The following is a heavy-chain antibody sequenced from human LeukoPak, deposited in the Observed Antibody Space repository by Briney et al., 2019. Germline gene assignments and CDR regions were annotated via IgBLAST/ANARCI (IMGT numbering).Heavy chain of an antibody. CDR1: GFTFSDYY. J-gene: IGHJ4*02. Sequence: GGSLRLSCAASGFTFSDYYMSWIRQAPGKGLEWVSYISSSGSTIYYADSVKGRFTISRDNAKNSLYLQMNSLRAEDTAVYYCATYCSSTSCSVGGFDYWGQGTLVTVSS. D-gene: IGHD2-2*01. CDR2: ISSSGSTI. V-gene: IGHV3-11*04. CDR3: ATYCSSTSCSVGGFDY.